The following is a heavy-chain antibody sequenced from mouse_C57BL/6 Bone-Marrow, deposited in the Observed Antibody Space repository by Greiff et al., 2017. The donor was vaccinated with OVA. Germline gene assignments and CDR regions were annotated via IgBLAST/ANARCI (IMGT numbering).Heavy chain of an antibody. CDR1: GYTFPDYN. J-gene: IGHJ1*03. Sequence: VQLQQSGPELVKPGASVKIPCKASGYTFPDYNMDWVKQSHGKSLEWIGDINPNNGGTIYNQKFKGKATLTVDKSSSTAYMELRSLTSEDTAVYYCAREGISFWYFDVWGTGTTVTVSS. V-gene: IGHV1-18*01. CDR2: INPNNGGT. CDR3: AREGISFWYFDV.